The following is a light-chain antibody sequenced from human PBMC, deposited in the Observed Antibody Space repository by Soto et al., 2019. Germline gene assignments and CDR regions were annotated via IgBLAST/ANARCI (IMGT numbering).Light chain of an antibody. CDR1: SSDVGGHNY. CDR3: SSYTFTSSLYV. CDR2: EVT. J-gene: IGLJ1*01. V-gene: IGLV2-14*01. Sequence: LTAPGSVRGYPAQSIAISRNRSSSDVGGHNYVSWYQQHPGKAPKLMIYEVTKRPSGVSNRFSGSKSGNTASLTISGLQAEDEADYFCSSYTFTSSLYVFGTGTRVTVL.